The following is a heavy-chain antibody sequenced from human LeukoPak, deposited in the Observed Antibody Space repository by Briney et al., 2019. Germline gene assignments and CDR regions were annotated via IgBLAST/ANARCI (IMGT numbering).Heavy chain of an antibody. D-gene: IGHD3-16*02. CDR1: GFTVSSNY. V-gene: IGHV3-53*01. CDR3: ARAIPSYHFDH. CDR2: IYSGGSI. Sequence: GGSLRLSCAASGFTVSSNYMSWVRQAPGKGLEWVSVIYSGGSIYYADTVKGRFTISRDNSKNTLYLQMNSLRAEDTAVYYCARAIPSYHFDHWGQGTLVTVPS. J-gene: IGHJ4*02.